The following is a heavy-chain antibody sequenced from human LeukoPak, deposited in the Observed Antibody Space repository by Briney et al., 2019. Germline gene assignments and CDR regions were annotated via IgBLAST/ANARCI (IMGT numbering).Heavy chain of an antibody. V-gene: IGHV4-39*07. D-gene: IGHD6-13*01. Sequence: SETLSPTCTVSGGSISSSSYYWGWIRQPPGKGLEWIGSIYYSGSTYYNPSLKSRVTISVDTSKNQFSLKLSSVTAADTAVYYCARVIAAADYWGQGTLVTVSS. J-gene: IGHJ4*02. CDR2: IYYSGST. CDR3: ARVIAAADY. CDR1: GGSISSSSYY.